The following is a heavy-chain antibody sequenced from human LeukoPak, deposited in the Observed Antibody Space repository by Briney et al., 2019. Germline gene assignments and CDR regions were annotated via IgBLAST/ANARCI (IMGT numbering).Heavy chain of an antibody. J-gene: IGHJ4*02. D-gene: IGHD5-12*01. Sequence: PGRSLRLSCAASGFTFSSYAMHWVRQAPGKGLEWVAVISYDGSNKYYADSVKGRFTISRDNSKNTLYLQMNSLRAEDTAVYYCANGRVASRFDYWGQGTLVTVSS. CDR2: ISYDGSNK. CDR3: ANGRVASRFDY. CDR1: GFTFSSYA. V-gene: IGHV3-30-3*01.